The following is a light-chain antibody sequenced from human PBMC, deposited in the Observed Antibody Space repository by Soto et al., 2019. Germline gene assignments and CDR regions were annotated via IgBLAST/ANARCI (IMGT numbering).Light chain of an antibody. V-gene: IGKV3-15*01. Sequence: EIVMTQSPATLSVSPGERVTLSCRASQSVSTKLAWYQQKPGLSPRLLIYDASTRATGIPARFSGSGSGTEFTLTISSLQSEDFAVYYCQQYNNWPPWTFGQGTKVEIK. CDR3: QQYNNWPPWT. J-gene: IGKJ1*01. CDR2: DAS. CDR1: QSVSTK.